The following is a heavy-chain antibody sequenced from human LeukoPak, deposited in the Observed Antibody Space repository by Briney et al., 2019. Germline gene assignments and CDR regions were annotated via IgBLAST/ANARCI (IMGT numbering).Heavy chain of an antibody. CDR1: GFTFSSYA. J-gene: IGHJ4*02. D-gene: IGHD3-22*01. CDR3: AGAMMVVANLWGVFDY. CDR2: ISGSGGST. V-gene: IGHV3-23*01. Sequence: PGGSLRLSCAASGFTFSSYAMSWVRQAPGKGLEWVSAISGSGGSTYYADSVKGRFTISRDNSKNTLYLHMHSLRAEDTAVYYCAGAMMVVANLWGVFDYWGQGTLVTVSS.